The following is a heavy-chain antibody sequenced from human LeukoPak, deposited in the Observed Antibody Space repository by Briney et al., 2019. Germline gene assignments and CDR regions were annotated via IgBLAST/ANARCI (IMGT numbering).Heavy chain of an antibody. Sequence: NASETLSLTCTVSGGSISSSSYYWGWIRQPPGKGLEWIGSIYYSGSTYYNPSLKSRVTISVDTSKNQFSLKLSSVTAADTAVYYCARDVRWLQRTGDYYYYMDVWGKGTTVTVSS. D-gene: IGHD5-24*01. CDR3: ARDVRWLQRTGDYYYYMDV. CDR2: IYYSGST. V-gene: IGHV4-39*07. CDR1: GGSISSSSYY. J-gene: IGHJ6*03.